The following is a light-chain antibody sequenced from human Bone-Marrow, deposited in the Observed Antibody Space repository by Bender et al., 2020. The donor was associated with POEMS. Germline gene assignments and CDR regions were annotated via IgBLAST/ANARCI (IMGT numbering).Light chain of an antibody. CDR2: DVR. Sequence: QPALTQTASVSGSPGQSITISCTGTSSDVGSYNIVSWYQQHPGKAPKLMISDVRNRPSGISHRFSGSKSGNTASLTISGLQADDEADYFCSSYTSSSTYVFGTGTKVTVL. J-gene: IGLJ1*01. CDR1: SSDVGSYNI. CDR3: SSYTSSSTYV. V-gene: IGLV2-14*02.